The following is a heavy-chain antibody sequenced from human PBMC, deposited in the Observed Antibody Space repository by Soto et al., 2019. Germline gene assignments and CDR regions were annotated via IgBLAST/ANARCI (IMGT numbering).Heavy chain of an antibody. CDR3: AKCMGGYYVMAV. V-gene: IGHV3-21*04. Sequence: PGGSLRLSCAASGFTFSSYSMNWVRQAPGKGLEWVSSISSSSSYIYYADSVKGWFTISRDNSKNMLYLQMNSLRAEDTAVYYCAKCMGGYYVMAVWGQGTTVTVSS. CDR1: GFTFSSYS. CDR2: ISSSSSYI. J-gene: IGHJ6*02. D-gene: IGHD2-8*01.